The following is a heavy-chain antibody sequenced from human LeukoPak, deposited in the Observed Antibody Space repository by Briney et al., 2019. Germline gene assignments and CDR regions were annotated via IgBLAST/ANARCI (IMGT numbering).Heavy chain of an antibody. V-gene: IGHV3-21*01. J-gene: IGHJ4*02. D-gene: IGHD3-16*02. CDR3: ARSFGVGGELSPWYFDY. Sequence: GGSLRLSCAASGFTFSSYSMNWVRQAPGKGLEWVSSISSSSSYIYYADSVKGRFTISRDNAKNSLYLQMNSLRAEDTAVYYCARSFGVGGELSPWYFDYWGQGTLVTVSS. CDR1: GFTFSSYS. CDR2: ISSSSSYI.